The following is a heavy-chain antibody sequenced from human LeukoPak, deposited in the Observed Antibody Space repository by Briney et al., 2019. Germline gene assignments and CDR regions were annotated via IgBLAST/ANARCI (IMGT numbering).Heavy chain of an antibody. V-gene: IGHV4-59*01. CDR1: GGSISSYY. D-gene: IGHD5-18*01. CDR2: IYYSGST. J-gene: IGHJ4*02. Sequence: PSETLPLTCTVSGGSISSYYWSWIRQPPGKGLEWIGYIYYSGSTNYNPSLKSRVTISVDTSKNQFSLKLSSVTAADTAVYYCARGGEGTAMALFDYWGQGTLVTVSS. CDR3: ARGGEGTAMALFDY.